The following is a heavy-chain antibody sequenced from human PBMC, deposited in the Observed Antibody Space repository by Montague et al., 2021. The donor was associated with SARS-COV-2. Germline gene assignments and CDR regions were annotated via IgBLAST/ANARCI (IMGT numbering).Heavy chain of an antibody. Sequence: SLRLSCAASGFKFDEYAMHWVRLAPGKGLEWVSGITWASSNFGSXXSLTRRSTISSDNAKKSLYLEMSSLRADDTAVYYCARNMVFSASRRFYYHGLDFWGQGITVAVS. CDR2: ITWASSNF. CDR3: ARNMVFSASRRFYYHGLDF. CDR1: GFKFDEYA. D-gene: IGHD3-9*01. J-gene: IGHJ6*02. V-gene: IGHV3-9*01.